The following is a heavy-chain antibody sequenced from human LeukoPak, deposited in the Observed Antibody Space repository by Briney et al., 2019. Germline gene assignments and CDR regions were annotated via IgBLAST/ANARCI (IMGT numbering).Heavy chain of an antibody. V-gene: IGHV3-7*01. CDR3: ARDAGRKDDY. CDR2: IKQDGSEK. Sequence: GGSLRLSCAASGFIFSSYWMTWVRQAPGKGLGWVANIKQDGSEKYYVDSVKGRFTISRDNAKNSLYLQMNSLRAEDTAVYYCARDAGRKDDYWGQGTLVTVSS. J-gene: IGHJ4*02. CDR1: GFIFSSYW.